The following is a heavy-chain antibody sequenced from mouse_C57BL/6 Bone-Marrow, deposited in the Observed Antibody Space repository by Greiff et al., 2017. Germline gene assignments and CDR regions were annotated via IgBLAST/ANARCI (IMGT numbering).Heavy chain of an antibody. CDR2: IYPRSGNT. D-gene: IGHD4-1*01. V-gene: IGHV1-81*01. CDR1: GYTFTSYG. Sequence: VKLQQSGAELARPGASVKLYCKASGYTFTSYGISWVKQRTGQGLEWIGEIYPRSGNTYYNEKFKGKATLTADKSFSTAYMELRSLTSEDSAVYFCARGTGGFAYWGQGTLVTVSA. CDR3: ARGTGGFAY. J-gene: IGHJ3*01.